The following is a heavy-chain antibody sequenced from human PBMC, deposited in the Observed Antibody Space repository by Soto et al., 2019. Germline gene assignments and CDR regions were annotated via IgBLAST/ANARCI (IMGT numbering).Heavy chain of an antibody. CDR2: ISAYNGNT. Sequence: ASVKVSCKASGYTFTSYGISWVRQAPGQGLEWMGWISAYNGNTNYAQKLQGRVTMTTDTSTSTAYMELRSLRSDDTAVYYCARVATRSGSLDWFDPCGQGTLVTVSS. CDR3: ARVATRSGSLDWFDP. D-gene: IGHD5-12*01. V-gene: IGHV1-18*01. CDR1: GYTFTSYG. J-gene: IGHJ5*02.